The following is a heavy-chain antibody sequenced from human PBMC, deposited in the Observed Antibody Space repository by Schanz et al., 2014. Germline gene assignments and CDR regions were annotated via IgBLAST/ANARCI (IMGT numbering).Heavy chain of an antibody. CDR1: GFTVSNSY. CDR2: IYSSGST. V-gene: IGHV3-53*01. D-gene: IGHD2-2*02. J-gene: IGHJ4*02. CDR3: AGGEYQLLYGN. Sequence: PGGSLRLSCAASGFTVSNSYIHWVRQAPGKGLEWVSTIYSSGSTYYADSVKGRFTISRDNAKNSLFLQMNSLRAEDTAVYYCAGGEYQLLYGNWGQGTLVTVSS.